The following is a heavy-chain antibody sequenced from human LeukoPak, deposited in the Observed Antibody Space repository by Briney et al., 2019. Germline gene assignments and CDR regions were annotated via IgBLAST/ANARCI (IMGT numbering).Heavy chain of an antibody. CDR2: ISGSGGST. Sequence: PGGSLRLSCAASGFTFSSYAMSWVRQAPGKGLEWVSAISGSGGSTYYADSVKGRFTISRDNSKNTLCLQMNSLRAEDTAMYYCARALYSYGVLDYWGQGTLVSVSS. V-gene: IGHV3-23*01. CDR3: ARALYSYGVLDY. CDR1: GFTFSSYA. J-gene: IGHJ4*02. D-gene: IGHD5-18*01.